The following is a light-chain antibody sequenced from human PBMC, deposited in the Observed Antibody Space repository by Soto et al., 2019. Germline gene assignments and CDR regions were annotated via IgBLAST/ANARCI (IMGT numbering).Light chain of an antibody. CDR1: SSNIGAGYD. CDR3: QSYESRLSGSVG. Sequence: QSVLTQPPSVSGATGQRVTISCTGSSSNIGAGYDVHWYQQLPGTAPKLLTYGNSNRPSGVPDRFSGSKSGTSASLANTGRQAEDEDDYVSQSYESRLSGSVGFVGGTKLTGL. J-gene: IGLJ2*01. V-gene: IGLV1-40*01. CDR2: GNS.